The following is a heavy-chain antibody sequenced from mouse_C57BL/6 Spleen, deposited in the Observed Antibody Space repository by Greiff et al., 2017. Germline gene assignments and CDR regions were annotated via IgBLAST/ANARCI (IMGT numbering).Heavy chain of an antibody. CDR1: GYTFTDYY. V-gene: IGHV1-76*01. Sequence: QVHVKQSGAELVRPGASVKLSCKASGYTFTDYYINWVKQRPGQGLEWIARIYPGSGNTYYNEKFKGKATLTAEKSSSTAYMQLSSLTSEDSAVYFCAYWYDYEDYWGQGTTLTVSS. J-gene: IGHJ2*01. CDR2: IYPGSGNT. CDR3: AYWYDYEDY. D-gene: IGHD2-4*01.